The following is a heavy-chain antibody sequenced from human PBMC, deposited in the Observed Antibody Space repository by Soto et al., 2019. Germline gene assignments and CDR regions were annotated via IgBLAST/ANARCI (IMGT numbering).Heavy chain of an antibody. CDR2: ISGSGDVT. V-gene: IGHV3-23*01. CDR1: GFTFNSYA. J-gene: IGHJ4*02. CDR3: AKYRSTSSGAEGFDF. Sequence: EVQLLESGGGLVQPGGSLRLSCAASGFTFNSYAMAWVRQAPGKGLAWVSSISGSGDVTFYAASVEGRFTISRDNSKIIFFLQLNSLRAEDTGVYYCAKYRSTSSGAEGFDFWGQGALVTVSS. D-gene: IGHD6-6*01.